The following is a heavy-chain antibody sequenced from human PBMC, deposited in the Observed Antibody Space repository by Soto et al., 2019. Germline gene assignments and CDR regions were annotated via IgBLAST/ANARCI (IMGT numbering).Heavy chain of an antibody. D-gene: IGHD2-15*01. CDR3: ARHAVVAANLYYYYGMDV. V-gene: IGHV4-59*01. Sequence: SETLSLTCTVSGGSISSYYWSWIRQPPGKGLEWIGYIYYSRSTNYNPALKSRVNISVDTSKNQFSLKMSSVTAADTAVYYCARHAVVAANLYYYYGMDVWGQGTTVTVSS. CDR2: IYYSRST. CDR1: GGSISSYY. J-gene: IGHJ6*02.